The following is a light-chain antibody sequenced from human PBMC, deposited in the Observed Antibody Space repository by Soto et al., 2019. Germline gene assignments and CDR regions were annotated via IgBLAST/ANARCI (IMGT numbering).Light chain of an antibody. CDR2: EVI. CDR3: SSYITSSALV. Sequence: QSVLTQSASVSGSPGQSITIPCTGTSSDVGGYDYVSWYQQHPGKVPKLIIYEVIKRPSGVSHRFSGSKSGNTASLTISGLQTEDEADYYCSSYITSSALVFGGGTKVTVL. V-gene: IGLV2-14*01. CDR1: SSDVGGYDY. J-gene: IGLJ2*01.